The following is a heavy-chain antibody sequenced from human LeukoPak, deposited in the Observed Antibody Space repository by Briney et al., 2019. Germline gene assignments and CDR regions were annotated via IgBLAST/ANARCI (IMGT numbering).Heavy chain of an antibody. Sequence: SETLSLTCTVSGGSISSSSYYWGWIRQPPGKGLEWIGSIYYSGSTYYNPSLKSRVTISVDTSKNQFSLKLSSVTAADTAVYYCARDPYYVWGSYRHPGYFDYWGQGTLVTVSS. CDR2: IYYSGST. CDR3: ARDPYYVWGSYRHPGYFDY. CDR1: GGSISSSSYY. V-gene: IGHV4-39*07. J-gene: IGHJ4*02. D-gene: IGHD3-16*02.